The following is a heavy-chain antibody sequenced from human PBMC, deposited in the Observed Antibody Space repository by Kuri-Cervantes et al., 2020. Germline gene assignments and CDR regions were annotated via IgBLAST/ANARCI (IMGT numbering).Heavy chain of an antibody. J-gene: IGHJ4*02. V-gene: IGHV3-30-3*01. Sequence: GGSLRLSCAASGFTVSSNYMSWVRQAPGKGLEWVAVISYDGSNKYYADSVKGRFTISRDNSKNTLYLQMNSLRAEDTAVYYCARGDIVVVPAAIPEVYFDYWGQGTLVPSPQ. D-gene: IGHD2-2*02. CDR3: ARGDIVVVPAAIPEVYFDY. CDR1: GFTVSSNY. CDR2: ISYDGSNK.